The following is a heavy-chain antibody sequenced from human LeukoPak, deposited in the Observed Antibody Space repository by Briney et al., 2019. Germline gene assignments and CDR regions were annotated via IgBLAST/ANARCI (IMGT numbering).Heavy chain of an antibody. CDR2: ISWNSGSI. J-gene: IGHJ6*02. D-gene: IGHD6-13*01. CDR3: AKESGSSSWGYYYYGMDV. Sequence: GRSLRLSCAASGFTFDDYAMHWVRQAPGKGLEWVSGISWNSGSIGYADSVKGRFTISRDNAKNSLYLQMNSLRAEDTAVYYCAKESGSSSWGYYYYGMDVWGQGTTVTVSS. V-gene: IGHV3-9*01. CDR1: GFTFDDYA.